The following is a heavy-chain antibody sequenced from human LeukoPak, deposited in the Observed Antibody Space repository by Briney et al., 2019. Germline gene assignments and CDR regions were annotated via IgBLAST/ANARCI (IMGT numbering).Heavy chain of an antibody. V-gene: IGHV3-30-3*01. Sequence: PGGSLRLSCAASGLTFSSYAMHWVRQAPGKGLEWVAVISYDGSNKYYADPVKGRFTISRDNAKNSLYLQMNSLRVEDMAVYYCAREEAVAAFDYWGQGTLVTVSS. D-gene: IGHD6-19*01. CDR1: GLTFSSYA. CDR2: ISYDGSNK. CDR3: AREEAVAAFDY. J-gene: IGHJ4*02.